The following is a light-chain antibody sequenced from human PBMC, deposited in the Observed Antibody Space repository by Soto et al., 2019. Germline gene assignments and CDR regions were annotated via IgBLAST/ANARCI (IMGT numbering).Light chain of an antibody. J-gene: IGKJ2*01. CDR3: HKNGSSPRYT. Sequence: EIVLTQSPGTLYLSPGERATISCRASQSVSSSYLAWYQHKPDQDPRPLISGASSRATGIPDRFSGSGSGTDFTPTINRQEPEDVAGYYFHKNGSSPRYTLGQGTKLQIK. CDR2: GAS. V-gene: IGKV3-20*01. CDR1: QSVSSSY.